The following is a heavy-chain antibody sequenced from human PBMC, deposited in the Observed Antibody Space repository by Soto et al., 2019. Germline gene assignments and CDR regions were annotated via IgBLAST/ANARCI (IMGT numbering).Heavy chain of an antibody. CDR1: GYIIKSYW. J-gene: IGHJ4*02. D-gene: IGHD3-16*01. CDR3: FRGGVTSRTFDY. V-gene: IGHV5-51*01. Sequence: GESLKISCKASGYIIKSYWIGWVRQMPGQGLEWMGIIFPDDSDTRYSPSFQGHVTISVDKSISTAYVQWSSLKASDSAIYYCFRGGVTSRTFDYWGQGTLVTVSS. CDR2: IFPDDSDT.